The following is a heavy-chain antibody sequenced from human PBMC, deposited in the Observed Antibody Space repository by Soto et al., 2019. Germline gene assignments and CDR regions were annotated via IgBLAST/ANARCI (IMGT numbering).Heavy chain of an antibody. CDR1: GDSVSSNIAA. CDR2: TYYRSKWYI. J-gene: IGHJ6*02. D-gene: IGHD6-19*01. CDR3: ARDQQWLIYYYGMDV. Sequence: PSQTLSLTCAISGDSVSSNIAAWNWIRQSPSRGLEWLGRTYYRSKWYIDYAVSVQSRMTINPDTSKNQFSLQLNSATPEDTAVYYCARDQQWLIYYYGMDVWGQGTTVTVSS. V-gene: IGHV6-1*01.